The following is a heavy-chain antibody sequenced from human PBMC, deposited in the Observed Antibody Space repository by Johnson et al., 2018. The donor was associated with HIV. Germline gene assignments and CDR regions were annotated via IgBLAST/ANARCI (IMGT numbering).Heavy chain of an antibody. CDR3: GKARSSGSGAFDI. CDR1: GFTFSSYG. D-gene: IGHD3-10*01. CDR2: ISYDGSNK. Sequence: QVLLVESGGGLVQPGGSLRLSCAASGFTFSSYGMHWVRQAPGKGLEWVAVISYDGSNKYYADSVKGRFTIPRDNSKNTLYLHMRSLRAEDTAVYYCGKARSSGSGAFDIWGQGTMVTVSS. V-gene: IGHV3-30*18. J-gene: IGHJ3*02.